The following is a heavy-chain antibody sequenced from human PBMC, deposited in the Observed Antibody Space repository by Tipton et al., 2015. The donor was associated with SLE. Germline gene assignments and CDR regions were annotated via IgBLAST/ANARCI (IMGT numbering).Heavy chain of an antibody. CDR1: GGSISTYY. Sequence: GLVKPSETLSLTCTVSGGSISTYYWSWIRQSPGKGLEWIGYIHKSGSTHYHPSLRGRVTISVDASKNQFSLELISVTAADTAVYYCATQGYYDSSFDYWGQGTLVTVSS. J-gene: IGHJ4*02. D-gene: IGHD3-16*01. CDR2: IHKSGST. V-gene: IGHV4-59*01. CDR3: ATQGYYDSSFDY.